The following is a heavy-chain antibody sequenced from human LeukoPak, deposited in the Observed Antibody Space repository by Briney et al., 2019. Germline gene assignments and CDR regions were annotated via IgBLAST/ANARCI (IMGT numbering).Heavy chain of an antibody. V-gene: IGHV4-39*07. CDR3: ARQFWSGDNFDY. Sequence: KASETLSLTCTVSGGSMSGSSYYWGWIRQPPGKGLEWIGGILYSGSTNYNPSLKSRVTISVDTSKNQFSLKLSSVTAADTAVYYCARQFWSGDNFDYWGQGTLVTVSS. D-gene: IGHD3-3*01. J-gene: IGHJ4*02. CDR2: ILYSGST. CDR1: GGSMSGSSYY.